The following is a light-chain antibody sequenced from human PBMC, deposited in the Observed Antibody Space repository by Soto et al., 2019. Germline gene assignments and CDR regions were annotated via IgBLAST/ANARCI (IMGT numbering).Light chain of an antibody. CDR1: ISDVGGYNY. CDR3: CSYAGSYTFDV. V-gene: IGLV2-11*01. J-gene: IGLJ1*01. CDR2: DVS. Sequence: QSSLTQPRSLSGSPGQSVTISCTGTISDVGGYNYVSWYQQHPGKAPKLMIYDVSKRPSGVPDRFSGSKSGNTASLTISGLQAEDEADYYCCSYAGSYTFDVFGTGTKVTVL.